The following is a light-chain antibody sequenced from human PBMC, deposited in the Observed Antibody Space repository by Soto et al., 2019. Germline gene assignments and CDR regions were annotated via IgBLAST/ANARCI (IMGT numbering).Light chain of an antibody. Sequence: DIQMTQSPSSVSASVGDRVTITCRASQGVSNWLAWYQQKPGKAPKLLIYAASTLRSVVPSRFRGSGSWTAFTFTISSLQPEYFATDYCQQANSFPYTFGQGTKLEIK. J-gene: IGKJ2*01. CDR3: QQANSFPYT. CDR2: AAS. CDR1: QGVSNW. V-gene: IGKV1-12*01.